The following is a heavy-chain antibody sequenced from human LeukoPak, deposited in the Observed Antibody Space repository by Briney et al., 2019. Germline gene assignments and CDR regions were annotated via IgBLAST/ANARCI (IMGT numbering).Heavy chain of an antibody. D-gene: IGHD3-10*01. V-gene: IGHV1-2*02. CDR1: GYTFTGYY. CDR3: ARVLGEPPESTWFDP. Sequence: ASVKVSCKASGYTFTGYYMHWVRQAPGQGLEWMGWINPNSGGTNYAQKFQGRVTMTRDTSISTAYMELSRLRSDDTAVYDCARVLGEPPESTWFDPWGQGTLVTVSS. CDR2: INPNSGGT. J-gene: IGHJ5*02.